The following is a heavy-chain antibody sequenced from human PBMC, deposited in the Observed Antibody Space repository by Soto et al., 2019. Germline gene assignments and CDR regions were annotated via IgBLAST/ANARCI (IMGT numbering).Heavy chain of an antibody. V-gene: IGHV3-48*01. CDR2: ISSSSSTI. D-gene: IGHD2-15*01. CDR1: GFTFSSYS. J-gene: IGHJ4*02. Sequence: EVQLVESGGGLVQPGGSPRLSCAASGFTFSSYSMNWVRQAPGKGLEWVSYISSSSSTIYYADSVKGRFTISRDNAKNSLYLQMNSLRAEDTAVYYCARDSRNLGYCSGGSCYSRFFDYWGQGTLVTVSS. CDR3: ARDSRNLGYCSGGSCYSRFFDY.